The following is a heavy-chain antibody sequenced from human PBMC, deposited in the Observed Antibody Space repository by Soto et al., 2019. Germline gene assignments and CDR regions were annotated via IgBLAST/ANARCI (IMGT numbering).Heavy chain of an antibody. CDR1: GFTFDDYA. Sequence: PGGSLRLSCAASGFTFDDYAMHWVRQTPGKGLEWVSGITWNSGTIGYADSVKGRFTISRDNGKNSLYLQMNSLRPEDTALYYCAIDRYGSPIDRLAVSAQRSSVPVS. J-gene: IGHJ6*02. CDR2: ITWNSGTI. D-gene: IGHD3-16*01. V-gene: IGHV3-9*01. CDR3: AIDRYGSPIDRLAV.